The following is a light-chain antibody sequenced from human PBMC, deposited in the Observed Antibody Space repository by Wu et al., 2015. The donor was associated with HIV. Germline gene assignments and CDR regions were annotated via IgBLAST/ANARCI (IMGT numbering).Light chain of an antibody. CDR1: QDIFTY. CDR2: DAS. CDR3: QQLNSFPLT. V-gene: IGKV1-13*02. J-gene: IGKJ5*01. Sequence: AIQLTQSPSSLSASIGDRVNITCRASQDIFTYLAWYQQTPGKSPRVLIYDASTLQSGVSSRLSGSGSGKDFTLTISGLQREDFAIYFCQQLNSFPLTFGQGSRPEIK.